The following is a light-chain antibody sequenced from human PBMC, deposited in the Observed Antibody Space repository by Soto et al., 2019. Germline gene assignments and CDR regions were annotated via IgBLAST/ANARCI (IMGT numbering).Light chain of an antibody. CDR1: SSNIGSNT. V-gene: IGLV1-44*01. Sequence: QSVLTQPPSASGTPGQRVTIFCSGSSSNIGSNTVEWYQQLPGAAPKLVIYSNNQRPSGIPDRFSGSKSGTSASLAISGLQSEDEADYYGAAWDDSLNGHVVFGGGTKLTVL. CDR3: AAWDDSLNGHVV. J-gene: IGLJ2*01. CDR2: SNN.